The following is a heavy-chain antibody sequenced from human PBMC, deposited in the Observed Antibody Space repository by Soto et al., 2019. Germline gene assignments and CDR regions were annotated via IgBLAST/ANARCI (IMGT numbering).Heavy chain of an antibody. CDR1: GLIVTNYW. CDR3: TKDTCGGRDS. D-gene: IGHD2-21*01. CDR2: IDPYGTGI. Sequence: EEQLVESGGGLVQPGGSLRLSCTGSGLIVTNYWVHWVRQSPGKGLVWVSRIDPYGTGIIYADSVRGRFTISRDNAKSTVYLQMSSLTPEDTAVYYCTKDTCGGRDSWGQGTLVTVSS. J-gene: IGHJ4*02. V-gene: IGHV3-74*01.